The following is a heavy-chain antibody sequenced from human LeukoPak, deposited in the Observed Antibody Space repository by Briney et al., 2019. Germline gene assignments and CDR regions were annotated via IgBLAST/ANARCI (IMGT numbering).Heavy chain of an antibody. D-gene: IGHD3-3*01. CDR1: GGTFSSYA. V-gene: IGHV1-69*13. Sequence: SVKVSCKASGGTFSSYAISWVRQAPGQGLEWMGGIIPIFGTANYARKFQGRVTITADESTSTAYMELSSLRPEDTAVYYCASPLLEWSDDAFDIWGQGTMVTVSS. J-gene: IGHJ3*02. CDR3: ASPLLEWSDDAFDI. CDR2: IIPIFGTA.